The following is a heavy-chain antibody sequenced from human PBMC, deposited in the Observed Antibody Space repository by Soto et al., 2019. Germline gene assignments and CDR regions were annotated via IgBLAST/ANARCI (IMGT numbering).Heavy chain of an antibody. CDR2: IIPILGIA. V-gene: IGHV1-69*02. Sequence: QVQLVQSGAEVKKPGSSVKVSCKASGGTFSSYTISWVRQAPGQGLEWMGRIIPILGIANYAQKFQGRVTITADKSTSTAYMELSSLRSEDTAVYYWARGEDYGDYVSYFDYWGQGTLVTVSS. CDR1: GGTFSSYT. CDR3: ARGEDYGDYVSYFDY. D-gene: IGHD4-17*01. J-gene: IGHJ4*02.